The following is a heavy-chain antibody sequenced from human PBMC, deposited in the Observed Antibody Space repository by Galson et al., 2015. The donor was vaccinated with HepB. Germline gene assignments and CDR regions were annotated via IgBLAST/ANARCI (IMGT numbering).Heavy chain of an antibody. J-gene: IGHJ2*01. CDR2: ISSSSSYI. CDR1: GFTFSSYS. CDR3: ARAVTGDLWTGWYFDL. Sequence: SLRLSCAAPGFTFSSYSMNWVRQAPGKGLEWVSSISSSSSYIYYADSVKGRFTISRDNAKNSLYLQMNSLRAEDTAVYYCARAVTGDLWTGWYFDLWGRGTLVTVSS. V-gene: IGHV3-21*01. D-gene: IGHD3-10*01.